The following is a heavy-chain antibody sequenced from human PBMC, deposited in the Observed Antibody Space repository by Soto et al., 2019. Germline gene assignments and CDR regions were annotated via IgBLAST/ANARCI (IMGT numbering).Heavy chain of an antibody. D-gene: IGHD3-3*01. CDR2: INHSGST. CDR3: ASPYYDFWSGPPWGNQKYYFDF. V-gene: IGHV4-34*01. J-gene: IGHJ4*02. Sequence: QVHLQQWGAGLLKPSETLSLTCAVYGGSFSGYYWSWIRQPPGKGLEWIGDINHSGSTNYNPSLESRITISVDTSKNQFALKLSSVTAADTAVYYCASPYYDFWSGPPWGNQKYYFDFWGQGTLVTVSS. CDR1: GGSFSGYY.